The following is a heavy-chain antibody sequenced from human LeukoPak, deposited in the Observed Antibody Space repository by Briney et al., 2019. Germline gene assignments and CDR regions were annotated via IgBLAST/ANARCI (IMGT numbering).Heavy chain of an antibody. CDR3: ARLTGTTGFDY. V-gene: IGHV3-7*01. D-gene: IGHD1-1*01. Sequence: HPGGSLRLSCAASGFPFSSYWMSWACQAPGKGLEWVANIKQDGSDKYYVDSVKGRFTISRDNAKNSLYLQLNSLRADDTAVYYCARLTGTTGFDYWGQGTLVTVSS. CDR2: IKQDGSDK. CDR1: GFPFSSYW. J-gene: IGHJ4*02.